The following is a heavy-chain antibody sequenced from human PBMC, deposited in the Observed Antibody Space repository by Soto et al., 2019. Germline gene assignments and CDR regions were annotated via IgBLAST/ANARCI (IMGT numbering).Heavy chain of an antibody. V-gene: IGHV3-30*04. CDR1: GFTFSSYA. CDR3: ARGLYAFDI. J-gene: IGHJ3*02. Sequence: GGSLRLSCAASGFTFSSYAMHWVRQAPGKGLEWVAVISYDGSNKYYADSVKGRFTISRDNSKNTLYLQMNSLRAEDTAVYYGARGLYAFDIWGQGTMVTVSS. CDR2: ISYDGSNK. D-gene: IGHD3-22*01.